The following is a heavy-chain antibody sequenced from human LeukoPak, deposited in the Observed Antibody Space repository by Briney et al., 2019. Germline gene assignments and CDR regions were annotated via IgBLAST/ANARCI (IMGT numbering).Heavy chain of an antibody. CDR3: SRDQMDH. CDR1: DYTVSRNY. CDR2: IFSNGDT. D-gene: IGHD5-24*01. J-gene: IGHJ4*02. V-gene: IGHV3-53*01. Sequence: GGSLRLSCTASDYTVSRNYMLGVRQAPGKGLEWVSLIFSNGDTHYADSVKGRFTISRDTSKNTVSLQMNSLRVEDTAMYYCSRDQMDHWGQGTPVTVSS.